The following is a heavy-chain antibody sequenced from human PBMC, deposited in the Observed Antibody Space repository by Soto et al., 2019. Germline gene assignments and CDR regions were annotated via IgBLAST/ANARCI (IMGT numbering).Heavy chain of an antibody. CDR1: GGSISSGGYS. CDR3: ARDTYYYDSSGRNGGFDP. J-gene: IGHJ5*02. V-gene: IGHV4-30-2*01. D-gene: IGHD3-22*01. Sequence: LSLTCAVSGGSISSGGYSWSWIRQPPGKGLEWIGYIYHSGSTYYNPSLKSRVTISVDRSKNQFSLKLSSVTAADTAVYYCARDTYYYDSSGRNGGFDPWGQGTLVTVSS. CDR2: IYHSGST.